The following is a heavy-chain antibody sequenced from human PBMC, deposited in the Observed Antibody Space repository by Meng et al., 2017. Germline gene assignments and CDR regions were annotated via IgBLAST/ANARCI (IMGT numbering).Heavy chain of an antibody. CDR3: ARAPPLSGFFDY. Sequence: QVQLVESGGGVVLPGRSLRLSCAASGFDFSNYDIHWVRQVPAKGLEWVAMIWYDDSNKFYADSVKGRFTISRDTSKSTLYLQMDSLTAEDTALYYCARAPPLSGFFDYWGQGTLVTVSS. J-gene: IGHJ4*02. CDR1: GFDFSNYD. CDR2: IWYDDSNK. V-gene: IGHV3-33*01.